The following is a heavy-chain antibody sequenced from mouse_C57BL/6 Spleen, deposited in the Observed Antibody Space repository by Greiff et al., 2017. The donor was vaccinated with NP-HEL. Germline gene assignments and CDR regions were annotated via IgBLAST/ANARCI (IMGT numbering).Heavy chain of an antibody. Sequence: QVQLQQPGAELVMPGASVKLSCKASGYTFTSYWMHWVKQRPGQGLEWIGEIDPSDSYTNYNQKFKGKSTLTVDKSSSTAYMQLSSLTSEDSAVYYWARLTSSYGYFDVWGTGTTVTVSS. CDR3: ARLTSSYGYFDV. CDR2: IDPSDSYT. D-gene: IGHD2-12*01. V-gene: IGHV1-69*01. J-gene: IGHJ1*03. CDR1: GYTFTSYW.